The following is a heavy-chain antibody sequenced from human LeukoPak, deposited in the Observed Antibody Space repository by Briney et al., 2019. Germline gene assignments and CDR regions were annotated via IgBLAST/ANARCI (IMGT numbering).Heavy chain of an antibody. Sequence: ASVKLSCKASGYTFTSHHINWVRHAPGQGLEWMGLGSPYNGDTNYAQNLQDRVTMSTDTSTSTAYMELRSRRSDDTAVYYCARVAAMVRPYFDSWGQGTLVSVSS. CDR2: GSPYNGDT. J-gene: IGHJ4*02. V-gene: IGHV1-18*04. CDR3: ARVAAMVRPYFDS. D-gene: IGHD5-18*01. CDR1: GYTFTSHH.